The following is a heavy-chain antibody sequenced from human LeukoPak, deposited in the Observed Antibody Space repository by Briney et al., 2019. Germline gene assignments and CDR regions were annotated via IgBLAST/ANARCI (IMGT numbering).Heavy chain of an antibody. J-gene: IGHJ6*03. V-gene: IGHV3-7*01. D-gene: IGHD6-19*01. CDR3: ARFVAEDYYYYYYMDV. CDR1: GFTFSNYW. CDR2: INYVGSESEK. Sequence: GGSLRLSCAASGFTFSNYWMSWVRQAPGKGLEWVASINYVGSESEKYYVDSVKGRFTISRDNANNSLFLQMNSLRVEDAAVFYCARFVAEDYYYYYYMDVWGKGTTVTVSS.